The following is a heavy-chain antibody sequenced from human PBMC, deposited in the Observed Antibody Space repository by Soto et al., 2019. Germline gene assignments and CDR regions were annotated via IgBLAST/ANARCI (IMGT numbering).Heavy chain of an antibody. CDR1: GFTFSDFY. Sequence: GSLRLSCAASGFTFSDFYMTWIRQAPGKGLEWVSYISNSGGFTNYADSVRGRFTISRDNAKNSLYLQMNSLRADDTAVYYCARVERGSYPDQWGLGTLVTVSS. CDR2: ISNSGGFT. D-gene: IGHD1-26*01. CDR3: ARVERGSYPDQ. J-gene: IGHJ4*02. V-gene: IGHV3-11*05.